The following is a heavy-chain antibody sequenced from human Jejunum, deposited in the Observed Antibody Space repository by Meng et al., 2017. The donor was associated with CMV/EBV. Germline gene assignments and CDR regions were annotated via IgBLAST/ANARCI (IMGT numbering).Heavy chain of an antibody. V-gene: IGHV1-46*02. Sequence: QVQLVQSGAEVQKPXXSVKVXCKASGYTLNRYNIHWVRQAPGQGVEWMGTPSPSGCTTRYAQRFQGRVNMATENSKKTAYKELKDLRSDDTAGYYCARVEVGITSGDYWGQGTMVTVSS. CDR3: ARVEVGITSGDY. CDR2: PSPSGCTT. J-gene: IGHJ4*02. D-gene: IGHD1-26*01. CDR1: GYTLNRYN.